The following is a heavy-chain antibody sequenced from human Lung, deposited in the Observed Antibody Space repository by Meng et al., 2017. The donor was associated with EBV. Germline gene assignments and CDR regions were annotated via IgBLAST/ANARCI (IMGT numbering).Heavy chain of an antibody. CDR1: GGSISGYY. Sequence: QVQLQESGPGLVKPSETLSLTCSVSGGSISGYYWSWIRQPPGKGLEWIGYIYYTGSTNYNPSLKSRVTISVDTSKNQFSLKLSSVTAADTAVYYCVSSYGDYLDYWGQGTLVTVSS. D-gene: IGHD4-17*01. J-gene: IGHJ4*02. CDR3: VSSYGDYLDY. V-gene: IGHV4-59*01. CDR2: IYYTGST.